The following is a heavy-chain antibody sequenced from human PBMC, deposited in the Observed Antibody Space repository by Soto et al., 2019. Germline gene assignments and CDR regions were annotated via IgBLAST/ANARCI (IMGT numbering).Heavy chain of an antibody. CDR3: ARDIVGVGATTPDYYGMDV. CDR1: GGTFSSYA. V-gene: IGHV1-69*13. Sequence: GASVKVSCKVSGGTFSSYAISWVRQAPGQGLEWMGGIIPIFGTANYAQKFQGRVTITADESTSTAYMELSSLRSEDTAVYYCARDIVGVGATTPDYYGMDVWGQGTTVTVSS. J-gene: IGHJ6*02. CDR2: IIPIFGTA. D-gene: IGHD1-26*01.